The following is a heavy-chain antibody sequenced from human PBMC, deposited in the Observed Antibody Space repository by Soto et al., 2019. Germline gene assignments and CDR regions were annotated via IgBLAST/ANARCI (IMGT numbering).Heavy chain of an antibody. V-gene: IGHV3-23*01. CDR1: GFTFSSYA. Sequence: EVQLLESGGGLVQPGGSLRLSCAASGFTFSSYAMSWVRQAPGKGLEWVSAISGSGGSTYYADSVKGRFTISRDNSKNTLYLQMKSLRAEDTAVYYCAKNDRRDPDYFDYWGQGTLVTVSS. CDR3: AKNDRRDPDYFDY. J-gene: IGHJ4*02. CDR2: ISGSGGST. D-gene: IGHD3-22*01.